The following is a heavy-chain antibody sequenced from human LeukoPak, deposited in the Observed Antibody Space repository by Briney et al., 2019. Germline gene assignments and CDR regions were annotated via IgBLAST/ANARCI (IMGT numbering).Heavy chain of an antibody. CDR2: ISSGGSTI. J-gene: IGHJ5*01. D-gene: IGHD3-3*01. V-gene: IGHV3-11*01. CDR3: ARGHYTSSWFKF. CDR1: GFTFSDYY. Sequence: GGSLRLSCAASGFTFSDYYMSWIRPAPGKGLEWLSYISSGGSTIYYADSVRGRFTISRDNADNSLSLQMHSLRAEDTAVYYCARGHYTSSWFKFWGQGALVIVSS.